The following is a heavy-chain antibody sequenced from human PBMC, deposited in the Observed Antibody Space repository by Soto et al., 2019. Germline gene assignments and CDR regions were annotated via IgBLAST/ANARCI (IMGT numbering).Heavy chain of an antibody. D-gene: IGHD2-2*01. V-gene: IGHV3-30*18. Sequence: QVQLVESGGGVVQPGRSLRLSCAASGFTFSSYGMHWVRQAPGKGLEWVAVISYDGSNKYYADSVKGRFTISRDNSKNXLYTQXXSLRAEDTAVYYCAKDLLSPVLPAAIVFYYYGMDVWGQGTTVTVSS. CDR1: GFTFSSYG. CDR2: ISYDGSNK. CDR3: AKDLLSPVLPAAIVFYYYGMDV. J-gene: IGHJ6*02.